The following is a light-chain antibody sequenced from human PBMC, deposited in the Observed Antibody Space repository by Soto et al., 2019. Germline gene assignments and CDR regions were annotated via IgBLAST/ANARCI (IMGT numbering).Light chain of an antibody. V-gene: IGLV2-14*01. J-gene: IGLJ1*01. Sequence: QSALTQPASVSGSPGRSITISCTGTSSDVVGYNYVSWYQQHPGKAPKLMIYDVSNRPSGVSNLFSGSKSGNTASLTISGLQAEDEADYYCSSYTSSSTLDYVFGTGTKVTVL. CDR3: SSYTSSSTLDYV. CDR2: DVS. CDR1: SSDVVGYNY.